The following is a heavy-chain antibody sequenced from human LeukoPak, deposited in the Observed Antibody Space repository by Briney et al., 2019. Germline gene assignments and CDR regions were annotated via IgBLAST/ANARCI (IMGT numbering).Heavy chain of an antibody. D-gene: IGHD4-17*01. CDR1: GFTFSSYA. Sequence: GGSLRLSCAASGFTFSSYAMSWVRQAPGKGLEWVSAMSGSGGSTYYADSVKGRFTISRDNSKNTLYLQMNSLRAEDTAVYYCAKIHPYYGDYDLNYYYYMDVWGKGTTVTVSS. J-gene: IGHJ6*03. V-gene: IGHV3-23*01. CDR2: MSGSGGST. CDR3: AKIHPYYGDYDLNYYYYMDV.